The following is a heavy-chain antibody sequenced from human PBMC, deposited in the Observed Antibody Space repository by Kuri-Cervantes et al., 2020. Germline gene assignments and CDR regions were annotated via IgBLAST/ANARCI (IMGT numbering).Heavy chain of an antibody. V-gene: IGHV3-33*08. J-gene: IGHJ4*02. Sequence: GESLKISCAASGFTFDDYAMHWVRQAPGKGLEWVAVIWYDGSNKYYADSVKGRFTISRDNSKNTLYLQMNSLRAEDTAVYYCAREGPRSSGWRIDYWGQGTLVTVSS. CDR1: GFTFDDYA. CDR2: IWYDGSNK. D-gene: IGHD6-19*01. CDR3: AREGPRSSGWRIDY.